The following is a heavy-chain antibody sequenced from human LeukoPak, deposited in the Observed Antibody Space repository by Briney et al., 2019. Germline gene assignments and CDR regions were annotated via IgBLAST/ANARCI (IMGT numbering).Heavy chain of an antibody. D-gene: IGHD4-17*01. V-gene: IGHV3-23*01. CDR3: AKARGTDYGDYVIFDY. Sequence: GGSLRLSCAASGFTFSSYGMSWVRQAPGKGLEWVSSISGSGDSTYYADSVKGRFTISRDNSKSTLYLQMNSLRAEDTAVYYCAKARGTDYGDYVIFDYWGQGTLVTVSS. CDR2: ISGSGDST. J-gene: IGHJ4*02. CDR1: GFTFSSYG.